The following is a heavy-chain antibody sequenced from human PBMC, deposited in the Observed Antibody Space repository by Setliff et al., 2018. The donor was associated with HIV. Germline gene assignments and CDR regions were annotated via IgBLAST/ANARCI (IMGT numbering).Heavy chain of an antibody. V-gene: IGHV4-38-2*02. D-gene: IGHD3-22*01. CDR1: GYPIRNGYN. Sequence: SETLSLTCTVSGYPIRNGYNWGWIRQPPGKGMEWMGSIYQTVSTNYNPSLNSRVTISVDRSQNHFSLKLSSVTAADTAVYYCAREVDYYDSSRYLLLYYFDSWGQGTLVTVSS. J-gene: IGHJ4*02. CDR3: AREVDYYDSSRYLLLYYFDS. CDR2: IYQTVST.